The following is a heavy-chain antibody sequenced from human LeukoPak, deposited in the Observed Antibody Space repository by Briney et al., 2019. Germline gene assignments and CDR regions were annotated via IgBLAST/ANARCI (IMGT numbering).Heavy chain of an antibody. Sequence: SETLSLTCTVSGGSISSYYWSWIRQPPGKGLEWIGYIYYSGSTNYNPSLKSRVTISVDTSKNQFSLKLSSVTAADTAVYYCARVAPDFDWQQNWFDPWGQGALVTVSS. J-gene: IGHJ5*02. CDR1: GGSISSYY. V-gene: IGHV4-59*01. D-gene: IGHD3-9*01. CDR3: ARVAPDFDWQQNWFDP. CDR2: IYYSGST.